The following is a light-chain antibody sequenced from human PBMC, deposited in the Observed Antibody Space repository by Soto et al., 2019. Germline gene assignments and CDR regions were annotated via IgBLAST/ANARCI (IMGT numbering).Light chain of an antibody. CDR3: QQRSNWPPQYT. Sequence: ETVLTQSPATLSLSPGERATLSCRASQSVGTYLAWYQQKPGQAPRLLIYDASNRATGIPARFSGSGSGTDFTLTISSLEPEDFAVYYCQQRSNWPPQYTFGQGTKLEIK. CDR1: QSVGTY. CDR2: DAS. J-gene: IGKJ2*01. V-gene: IGKV3-11*01.